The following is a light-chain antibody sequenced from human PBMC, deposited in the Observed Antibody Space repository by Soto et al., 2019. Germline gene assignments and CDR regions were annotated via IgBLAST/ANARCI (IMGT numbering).Light chain of an antibody. J-gene: IGKJ2*01. CDR2: DAS. CDR3: QQYNSYLT. V-gene: IGKV1-5*01. CDR1: QSISSW. Sequence: DIQMTQSPSTLSASVGDRVTITCRASQSISSWLAWYQQKPGKAPKLLIYDASSLESGVPSKFSGSGSGTEFTLTISSLQPDDFATYYCQQYNSYLTFGQGTKLEIK.